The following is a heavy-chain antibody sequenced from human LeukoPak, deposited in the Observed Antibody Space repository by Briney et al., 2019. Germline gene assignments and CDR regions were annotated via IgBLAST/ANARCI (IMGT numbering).Heavy chain of an antibody. CDR1: GGSISSGGYY. CDR2: IYYSGST. CDR3: ARGGPYDFWSGYHINWFDP. Sequence: SETLSLTCTVSGGSISSGGYYWSWIRQHPGKGLEWIGYIYYSGSTYYNPSLKSRVTISVDTSKNQFSLKLSSVTAADTAVYYCARGGPYDFWSGYHINWFDPWGQGTLVTVSS. J-gene: IGHJ5*02. V-gene: IGHV4-31*03. D-gene: IGHD3-3*01.